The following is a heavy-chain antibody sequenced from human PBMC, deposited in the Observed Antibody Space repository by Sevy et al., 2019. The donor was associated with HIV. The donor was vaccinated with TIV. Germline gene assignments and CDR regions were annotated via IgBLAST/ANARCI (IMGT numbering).Heavy chain of an antibody. J-gene: IGHJ6*02. D-gene: IGHD3-10*01. V-gene: IGHV3-9*01. CDR2: IRWNSRNI. CDR1: GFPFNDHA. Sequence: GGSLRLSCAASGFPFNDHAMHWVRQVPGKGLEWVSGIRWNSRNIGYADSVKGRFTISRDNARHFVYLEMNSLRPEDTALYSCVKDIIRGCDDVISYSYYYYFYGLDVWGQGTTVTVSS. CDR3: VKDIIRGCDDVISYSYYYYFYGLDV.